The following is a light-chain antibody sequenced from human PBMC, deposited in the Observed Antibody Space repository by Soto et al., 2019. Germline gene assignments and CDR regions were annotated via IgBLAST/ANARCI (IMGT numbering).Light chain of an antibody. J-gene: IGLJ2*01. V-gene: IGLV1-44*01. CDR2: SSN. Sequence: SVLTQPPSASGTPGQRVTISCSGSSSNIGSNSVNWYQQLPGTAPKLLMYSSNQRPSGVPDRFSGSKSGTSASLAISGLQSEDEADYYCAAWDDSLNGLVFGGGTKVTVL. CDR1: SSNIGSNS. CDR3: AAWDDSLNGLV.